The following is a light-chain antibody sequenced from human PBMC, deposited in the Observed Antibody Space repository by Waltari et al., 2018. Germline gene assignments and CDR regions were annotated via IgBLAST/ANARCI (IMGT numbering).Light chain of an antibody. CDR2: AAS. V-gene: IGKV1-39*01. Sequence: DIQMTQSHSSLSASVGDRITITCRASQPIYTSLNWYLQRPGRAPKLLIYAASTLQSGVPPRFSGSGSGTDFTLTINSLQLDDFGTYFCQQSHSSPLTFGGGTKLE. CDR3: QQSHSSPLT. J-gene: IGKJ4*01. CDR1: QPIYTS.